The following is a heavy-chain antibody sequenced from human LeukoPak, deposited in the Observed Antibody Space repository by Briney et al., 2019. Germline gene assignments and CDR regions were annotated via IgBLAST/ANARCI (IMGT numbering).Heavy chain of an antibody. CDR2: ISAYNGNT. J-gene: IGHJ4*02. CDR1: GYTFINSG. CDR3: ARGRDKGDY. V-gene: IGHV1-18*01. Sequence: AASVKVSCKASGYTFINSGITWVRQAPGQGLEWKGWISAYNGNTDYAQKFQGRVTMTTDTSTTTAYMHLTSLSSDDTAVYYCARGRDKGDYWGQGPLVTVSS.